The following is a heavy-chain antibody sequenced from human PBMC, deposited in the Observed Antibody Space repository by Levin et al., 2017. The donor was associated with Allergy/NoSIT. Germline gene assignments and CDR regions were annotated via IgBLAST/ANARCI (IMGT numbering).Heavy chain of an antibody. J-gene: IGHJ1*01. CDR1: GFTVSSNY. CDR2: IYSGGST. CDR3: ARDGLNIQSEYFQH. Sequence: PGGSLRLSCAASGFTVSSNYMSWVRQAPGKGLEWVSVIYSGGSTYYADSVKGRFTISRDNSKNTLYLQMNSLRAEDTAVYYCARDGLNIQSEYFQHWGQGTLVTVSS. V-gene: IGHV3-53*01.